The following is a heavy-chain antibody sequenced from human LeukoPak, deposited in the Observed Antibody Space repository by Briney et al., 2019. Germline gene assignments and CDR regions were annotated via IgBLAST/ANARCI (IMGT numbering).Heavy chain of an antibody. V-gene: IGHV3-23*01. Sequence: GGSLRLSCAASGFTFSSYAMNWVRQAPGKGLEWVSTISGSGDSTYYADSVKGRFTISRDSSKNTLYLQMNSLRAEDTAVYYCARAFNYGGSTYFDYWGQGTLVTVSS. CDR2: ISGSGDST. J-gene: IGHJ4*02. CDR3: ARAFNYGGSTYFDY. CDR1: GFTFSSYA. D-gene: IGHD4-23*01.